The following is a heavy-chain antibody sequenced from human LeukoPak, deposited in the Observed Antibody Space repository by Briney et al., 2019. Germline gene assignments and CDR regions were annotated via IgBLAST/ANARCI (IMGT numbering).Heavy chain of an antibody. Sequence: ASVKVSCEASGYTFTSYGISWVRQAPGQGLEWMGWISAYNGNTNYAQKLQGRVTMTTDTSTSTAYMELRSLRSDDTAVYYCARIRYYDRRGKYYFDYWGQGTLVTVSS. V-gene: IGHV1-18*01. CDR1: GYTFTSYG. D-gene: IGHD3-22*01. CDR2: ISAYNGNT. CDR3: ARIRYYDRRGKYYFDY. J-gene: IGHJ4*02.